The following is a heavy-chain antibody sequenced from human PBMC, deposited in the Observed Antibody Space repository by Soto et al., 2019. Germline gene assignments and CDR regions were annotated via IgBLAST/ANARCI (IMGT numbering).Heavy chain of an antibody. CDR3: AQGKSGKYFPFAY. CDR1: GFTFSSYA. D-gene: IGHD1-26*01. J-gene: IGHJ4*02. CDR2: ISGSGGRT. V-gene: IGHV3-23*01. Sequence: EVQLLESGGGLVQPGGSLRLSCAASGFTFSSYAMSWVRQAPGKGLEGVSSISGSGGRTYYADSVKGRFTISRDNSKNTLYLQMNSLRAAATAVYYCAQGKSGKYFPFAYGGQGTLVLVSS.